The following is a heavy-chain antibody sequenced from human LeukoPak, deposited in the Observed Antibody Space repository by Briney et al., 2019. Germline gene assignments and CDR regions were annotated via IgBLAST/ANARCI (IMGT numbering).Heavy chain of an antibody. CDR2: IYYSGST. D-gene: IGHD6-6*01. J-gene: IGHJ4*02. CDR3: ARLEYSSSAFDF. Sequence: SETLSLTCTVSGGSISSYYWSWIRQPPGKGLEWIGYIYYSGSTYYNLSLKSRVTISVDTSKNQFSLKLSSVTAADTAVYYCARLEYSSSAFDFWGQGTLVTVSS. CDR1: GGSISSYY. V-gene: IGHV4-59*08.